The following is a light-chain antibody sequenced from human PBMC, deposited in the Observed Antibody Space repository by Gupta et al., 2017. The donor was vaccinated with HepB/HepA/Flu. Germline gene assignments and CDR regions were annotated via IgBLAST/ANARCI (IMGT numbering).Light chain of an antibody. V-gene: IGLV1-51*01. J-gene: IGLJ2*01. Sequence: QSVLTQPPSFSAAPGPRVTIPCSGNNSNIGNNYVSWYQELPGTAPKLLIYDNNKRPSGIPDRFSASKSGTSATLGITGLQTGDEADYYCGTWDNSLRSVLFGGGTKLTVL. CDR3: GTWDNSLRSVL. CDR1: NSNIGNNY. CDR2: DNN.